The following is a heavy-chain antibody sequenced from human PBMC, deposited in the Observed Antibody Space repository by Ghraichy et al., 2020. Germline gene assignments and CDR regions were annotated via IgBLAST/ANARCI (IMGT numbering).Heavy chain of an antibody. J-gene: IGHJ4*02. CDR1: GGSFSGYY. Sequence: SETLSLTCAVYGGSFSGYYWSWIRQPPGKGLEWIGEINHSGSTNYNPSLKSRVTISVDTSKNQFSLKLSSVTAADTAVYYCARGRRAGDKVPSFDYWGQGTLVTVSS. D-gene: IGHD7-27*01. V-gene: IGHV4-34*01. CDR3: ARGRRAGDKVPSFDY. CDR2: INHSGST.